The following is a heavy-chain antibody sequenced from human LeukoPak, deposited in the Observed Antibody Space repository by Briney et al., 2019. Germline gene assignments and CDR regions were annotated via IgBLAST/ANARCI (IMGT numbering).Heavy chain of an antibody. Sequence: GGSLRLSCAASGFTFSSYAMSWVRQAPGKGLEWVSAISGSGGSTYYADSVKGRFTIPRDNSKNTLYLQMNSLRAEDTAVYYCAKSLALRITMVRGTYGMDVWGQGTTVTVSS. CDR2: ISGSGGST. D-gene: IGHD3-10*01. CDR1: GFTFSSYA. V-gene: IGHV3-23*01. J-gene: IGHJ6*02. CDR3: AKSLALRITMVRGTYGMDV.